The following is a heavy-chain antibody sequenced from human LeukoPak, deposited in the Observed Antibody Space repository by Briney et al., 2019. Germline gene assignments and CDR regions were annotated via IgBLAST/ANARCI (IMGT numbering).Heavy chain of an antibody. V-gene: IGHV3-23*01. CDR1: GFTFSSYA. CDR3: ARGTGTNDY. J-gene: IGHJ4*02. D-gene: IGHD1-1*01. Sequence: PGGSLRLSCAASGFTFSSYAMSWVRQAPGKGLEWVSVISSSGGSTSYADSVKGRFTISRDNSKNTLYLQMNSLRAEDTAVYYCARGTGTNDYWGQGTLVTVSS. CDR2: ISSSGGST.